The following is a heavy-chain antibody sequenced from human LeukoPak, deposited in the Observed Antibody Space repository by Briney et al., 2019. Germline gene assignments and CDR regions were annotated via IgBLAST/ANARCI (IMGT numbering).Heavy chain of an antibody. CDR2: IRQDGSEK. CDR3: TRDTPVVAAIGAH. V-gene: IGHV3-7*01. J-gene: IGHJ4*02. CDR1: VFTLIIHW. Sequence: GGSLRLSCAASVFTLIIHWMSWVRQAPGKGLEWVAHIRQDGSEKYYLDSVKGRFTISRDNTKNSLYLQMNSLRAEDTAVYYCTRDTPVVAAIGAHWGQGTLVTVSS. D-gene: IGHD2-15*01.